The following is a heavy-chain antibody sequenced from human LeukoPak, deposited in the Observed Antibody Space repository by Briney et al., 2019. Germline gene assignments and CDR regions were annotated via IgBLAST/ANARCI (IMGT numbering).Heavy chain of an antibody. CDR2: IYYSGST. CDR3: ARNLVSSSGYVFDY. V-gene: IGHV4-59*08. Sequence: SETLSLTCTVSGGSISSYYWSWIRQPPGKGLEWIGYIYYSGSTNYNPSLKSRVTISVDTSKNQFSLKLSSVTAADTAVYYCARNLVSSSGYVFDYWGQGTLVTVSS. J-gene: IGHJ4*02. CDR1: GGSISSYY. D-gene: IGHD5-12*01.